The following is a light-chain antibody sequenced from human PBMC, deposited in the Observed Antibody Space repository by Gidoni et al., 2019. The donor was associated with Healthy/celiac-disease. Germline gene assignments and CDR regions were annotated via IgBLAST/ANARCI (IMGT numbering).Light chain of an antibody. CDR3: QAWDSSTVV. Sequence: SSELTLPPSVSVSPGQPASITCSGDKLGDKYACWYQQKPGQSPVLVIYQDSKRPSGIPERFSGSNSGNTATLTISGTQAMDEADYYCQAWDSSTVVFGGGTKLTVL. CDR1: KLGDKY. J-gene: IGLJ2*01. CDR2: QDS. V-gene: IGLV3-1*01.